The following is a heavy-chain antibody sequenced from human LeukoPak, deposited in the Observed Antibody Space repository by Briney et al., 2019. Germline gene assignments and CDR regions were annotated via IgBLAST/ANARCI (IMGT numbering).Heavy chain of an antibody. V-gene: IGHV4-59*08. CDR2: IYYSGST. J-gene: IGHJ3*02. CDR3: ARSRSAPWRAFDI. D-gene: IGHD2-2*01. CDR1: GGSISSYY. Sequence: SETLSLTCTVSGGSISSYYWSWIRQPPGKGLEWIGYIYYSGSTNYNPSLKSRVTISVDTSKNQFSLKLSSVTAADPAVYYCARSRSAPWRAFDIWGQGTMVTVSS.